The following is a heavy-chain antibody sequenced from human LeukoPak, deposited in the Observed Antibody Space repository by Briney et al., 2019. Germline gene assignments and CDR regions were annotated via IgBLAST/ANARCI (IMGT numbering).Heavy chain of an antibody. Sequence: GGSLRLSCAASGFTVSSNYMSWVRQAPGKGLEWVSVIYSGGSTYYADSVKGRFTIFRDNSKNTLYLQMNSLRAEDTAVYYCARSPLRYYGATDYWGQGTLVTVSS. CDR1: GFTVSSNY. CDR2: IYSGGST. V-gene: IGHV3-53*01. J-gene: IGHJ4*02. CDR3: ARSPLRYYGATDY. D-gene: IGHD4-17*01.